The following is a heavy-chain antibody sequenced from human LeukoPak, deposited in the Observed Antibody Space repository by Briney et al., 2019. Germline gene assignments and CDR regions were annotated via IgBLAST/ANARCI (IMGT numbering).Heavy chain of an antibody. CDR3: ASAINTYDTSALSVSA. Sequence: GASVKVSCRASGYTFTGYYMHWVRQAPGQGLEWMGWLNPHSGDTNYAQKFQGRVTMTRDTSISTAYMELSRLTSDDTAVYYCASAINTYDTSALSVSAWGQGTLVTVSS. CDR2: LNPHSGDT. D-gene: IGHD3-22*01. CDR1: GYTFTGYY. V-gene: IGHV1-2*02. J-gene: IGHJ5*02.